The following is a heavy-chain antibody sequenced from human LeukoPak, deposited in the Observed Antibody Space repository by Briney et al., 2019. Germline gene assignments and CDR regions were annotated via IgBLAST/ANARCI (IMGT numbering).Heavy chain of an antibody. CDR3: ARDGVSTVDFDY. J-gene: IGHJ4*02. CDR1: GFSFSTYW. Sequence: GGSLRLSCAASGFSFSTYWMHWVRQAPGKGLVWVSRIDFDGADTVYADSVKGRFTISRDNAKNTLYLQLNSLGAEDTAVYYCARDGVSTVDFDYWGQGTLVTVSS. CDR2: IDFDGADT. D-gene: IGHD1-14*01. V-gene: IGHV3-74*01.